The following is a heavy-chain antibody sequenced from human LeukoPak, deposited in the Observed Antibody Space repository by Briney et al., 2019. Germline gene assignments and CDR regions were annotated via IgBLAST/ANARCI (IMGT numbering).Heavy chain of an antibody. D-gene: IGHD6-13*01. V-gene: IGHV1-18*01. J-gene: IGHJ4*02. CDR3: ARAPLKAAGHGGTYFDY. CDR1: GYTFTSYG. Sequence: ASVKVSCKASGYTFTSYGISWVRQAPGQGLEWMGWISAYNGNTNYAQKLQGRVTMTTDTSTSTAYMELRSLRSDDTAVYYCARAPLKAAGHGGTYFDYWGQGTLVTVSS. CDR2: ISAYNGNT.